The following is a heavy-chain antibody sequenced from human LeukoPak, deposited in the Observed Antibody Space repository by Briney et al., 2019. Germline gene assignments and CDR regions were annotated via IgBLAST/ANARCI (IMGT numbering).Heavy chain of an antibody. CDR2: INPNGGDT. CDR3: VRVGFTTSWSNFDY. Sequence: ASVRVSCKAAGYNFPAYFMHWVRQAPGQGLEWMGRINPNGGDTNYAQKFQGRVTMASDTSISTAYMELNSLMSDDTAVYYCVRVGFTTSWSNFDYWGEGILVTDSS. J-gene: IGHJ4*02. CDR1: GYNFPAYF. D-gene: IGHD2-2*01. V-gene: IGHV1-2*06.